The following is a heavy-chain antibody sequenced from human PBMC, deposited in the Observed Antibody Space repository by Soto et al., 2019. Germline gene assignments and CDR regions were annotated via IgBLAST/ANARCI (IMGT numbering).Heavy chain of an antibody. CDR3: ESRDPGTSVDY. J-gene: IGHJ4*02. CDR2: IYRTGST. D-gene: IGHD1-7*01. CDR1: GGSFTSNNW. V-gene: IGHV4-4*02. Sequence: SETLSLTCAVSGGSFTSNNWWTWVRQPPGQGLEWIGEIYRTGSTNYNPSLKSRVTISLDKSENQFSLKVTSLTAADTAVYYCESRDPGTSVDYWGQGTLVPVSP.